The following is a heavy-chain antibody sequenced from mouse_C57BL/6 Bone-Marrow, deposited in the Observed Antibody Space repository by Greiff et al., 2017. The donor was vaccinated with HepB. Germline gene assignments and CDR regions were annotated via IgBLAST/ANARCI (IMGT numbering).Heavy chain of an antibody. V-gene: IGHV2-4*01. D-gene: IGHD2-12*01. J-gene: IGHJ2*01. CDR3: DKNAYGAYDEYHFDY. CDR1: GFSLTSYG. Sequence: QVQLKQSGPGLVQPSQSLSITCTVSGFSLTSYGVYWVRQPPGKGLEWLGVLWSGRSTEYNAAFISRLSISKDNSKSQVFFKMYSLRANDTATNYCDKNAYGAYDEYHFDYWGQGTTLTVSS. CDR2: LWSGRST.